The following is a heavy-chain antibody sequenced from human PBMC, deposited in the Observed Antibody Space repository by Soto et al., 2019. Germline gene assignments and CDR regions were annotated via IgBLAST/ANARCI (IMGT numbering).Heavy chain of an antibody. D-gene: IGHD6-19*01. CDR2: IKSETDGGTI. CDR3: TPLALKYNSDWYPLSD. V-gene: IGHV3-15*07. Sequence: EVQLVESGGGLVKPGGSLRLSCAGSGFTFSNVWMNWVRQATGKGLEWVGRIKSETDGGTIDYAAPVKGRFTISRDDSNNTLYLQMNSLKTEDTATYYCTPLALKYNSDWYPLSDWGQGTRVTVSS. CDR1: GFTFSNVW. J-gene: IGHJ4*02.